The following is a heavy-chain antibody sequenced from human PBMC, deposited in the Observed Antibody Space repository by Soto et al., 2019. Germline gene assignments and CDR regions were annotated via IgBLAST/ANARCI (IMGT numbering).Heavy chain of an antibody. D-gene: IGHD3-3*01. Sequence: EVQLLESGGGLVQPGGSLRLSCAASGFTFSSYAMSWVRQAPGKGLEWVSAISGSGGSTYYAGSVKGRFTISRDNSKNTLYLQMNSLRAEDTAVYYCAKFGDYDFWSGYAPGYYGMDVWGQGTTVTVSS. CDR2: ISGSGGST. V-gene: IGHV3-23*01. CDR3: AKFGDYDFWSGYAPGYYGMDV. CDR1: GFTFSSYA. J-gene: IGHJ6*02.